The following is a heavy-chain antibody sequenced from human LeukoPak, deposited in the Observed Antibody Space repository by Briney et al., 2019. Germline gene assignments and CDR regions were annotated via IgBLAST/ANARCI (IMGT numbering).Heavy chain of an antibody. V-gene: IGHV4-34*01. D-gene: IGHD6-13*01. CDR1: GGSFSGYY. Sequence: SETLSLTCAVYGGSFSGYYWSWIRQPPGKGLEWIGSIYYSGSTYYNPSLKSRVTISVDTSKNQFSLKLSSVTAADTAVYYCATSSGAAAAYYFDYWGQGTLVTVSS. J-gene: IGHJ4*02. CDR2: IYYSGST. CDR3: ATSSGAAAAYYFDY.